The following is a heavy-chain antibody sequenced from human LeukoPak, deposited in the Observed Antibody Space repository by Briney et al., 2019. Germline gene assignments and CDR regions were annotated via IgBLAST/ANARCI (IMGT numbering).Heavy chain of an antibody. CDR2: ISGRGGST. CDR3: AKNAIPRFWSGYRYFDY. D-gene: IGHD3-3*01. V-gene: IGHV3-23*01. J-gene: IGHJ4*02. Sequence: GGSLRLSCAASGFTFSSYAMSWVRQAPGKGLGWVAAISGRGGSTYYADSVKGRFTISRDNSKNTLYLQMNSLRAEDTAVYYCAKNAIPRFWSGYRYFDYWGQGTLVTVSS. CDR1: GFTFSSYA.